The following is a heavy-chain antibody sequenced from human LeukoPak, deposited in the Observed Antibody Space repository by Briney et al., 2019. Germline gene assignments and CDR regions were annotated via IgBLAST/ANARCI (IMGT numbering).Heavy chain of an antibody. Sequence: SVKVSCKASGGTFSSYAISWVRQAPGQGLEWMGGIIPIFGTANYAQKFQGRVTITTDESTSTAYMELSSLRSEDTAVYYCARTGYCSSTSCYDYYYYYMDVWGKGTTVTVSS. D-gene: IGHD2-2*01. J-gene: IGHJ6*03. CDR3: ARTGYCSSTSCYDYYYYYMDV. CDR2: IIPIFGTA. V-gene: IGHV1-69*05. CDR1: GGTFSSYA.